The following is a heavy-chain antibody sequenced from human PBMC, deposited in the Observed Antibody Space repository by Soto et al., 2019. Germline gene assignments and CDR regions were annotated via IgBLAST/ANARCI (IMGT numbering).Heavy chain of an antibody. D-gene: IGHD3-16*01. CDR1: GFTFSSSW. Sequence: GGSLRLSCVVSGFTFSSSWMHWVRQGPGKGLVWVSRMNPDGSAINYADSVRGRFTITRDNAKKSVYMQMNSLRVEDTAIYYCARTWIRFGPNDYWGQGAPVTVSS. CDR3: ARTWIRFGPNDY. J-gene: IGHJ4*02. CDR2: MNPDGSAI. V-gene: IGHV3-74*01.